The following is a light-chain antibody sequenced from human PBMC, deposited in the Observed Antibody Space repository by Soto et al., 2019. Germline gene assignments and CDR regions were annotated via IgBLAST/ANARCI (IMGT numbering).Light chain of an antibody. CDR3: AAWDDSLNGREV. J-gene: IGLJ1*01. V-gene: IGLV1-44*01. CDR2: SNN. CDR1: SSNIGSNS. Sequence: QSVLTQPPSASGTPRQRVTIFCSGSSSNIGSNSVNWYQQLPGAAPKLLIYSNNQRPSGVPDRFSGSKSGTSASLAISGLQSEDEADYYCAAWDDSLNGREVFGTGTKVTVL.